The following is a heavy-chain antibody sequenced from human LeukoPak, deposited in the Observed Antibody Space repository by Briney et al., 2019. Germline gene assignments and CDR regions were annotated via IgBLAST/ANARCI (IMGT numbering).Heavy chain of an antibody. CDR1: GGTFSSYA. V-gene: IGHV1-69*13. D-gene: IGHD4-17*01. CDR2: IIPIFGTA. J-gene: IGHJ4*02. CDR3: ARDGDYPPYYFDY. Sequence: SVKVSCRASGGTFSSYAISWVRQAPGQGLEWMGGIIPIFGTANYAQKFQGRVTITADESTSTAYMELSSLRSEDTAVYYCARDGDYPPYYFDYWGQGTLVTVSS.